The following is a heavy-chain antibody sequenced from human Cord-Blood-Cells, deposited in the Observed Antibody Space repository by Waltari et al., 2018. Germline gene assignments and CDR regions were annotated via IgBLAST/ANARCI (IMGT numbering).Heavy chain of an antibody. J-gene: IGHJ4*02. V-gene: IGHV4-59*01. CDR2: IYYSGST. Sequence: QVQLQQSGPGLVKPSETLSLTCTVTGGSISSYYWSWIRQPPGKGLEWIGYIYYSGSTNSNPSHKIRVTISVDTSKNQFSLKLSSVTAADTAVYYCARGPYGSGWYFDYWGQGTLVTVSS. D-gene: IGHD6-19*01. CDR1: GGSISSYY. CDR3: ARGPYGSGWYFDY.